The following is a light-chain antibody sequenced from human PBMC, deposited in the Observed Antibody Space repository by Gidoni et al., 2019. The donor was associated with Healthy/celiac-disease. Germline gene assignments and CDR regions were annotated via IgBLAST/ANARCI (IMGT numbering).Light chain of an antibody. J-gene: IGKJ2*01. Sequence: DIVMTQSPLSLPVTPGEPASISCRSSQSLLHSTGYNYLVWYLQKPGQSPQLLIYLGSNRASGVPDRFSGSGSGTDFTLKISRVEAEDVGVYYCMQSLQTPYTFGQGTKLEIK. CDR1: QSLLHSTGYNY. CDR2: LGS. V-gene: IGKV2-28*01. CDR3: MQSLQTPYT.